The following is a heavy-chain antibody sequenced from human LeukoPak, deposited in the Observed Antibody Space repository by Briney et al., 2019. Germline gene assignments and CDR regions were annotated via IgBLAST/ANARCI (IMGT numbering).Heavy chain of an antibody. D-gene: IGHD6-13*01. Sequence: PSETLSLTCTVSGGSISSYYWSWIRQPPGKGLEWIGYIYYSGSTNYNPSLKSRVTISVDTSKNQFSLKLSSVTAAGTAVYYCARGCSSSWYGAYYYYYMDVWGKGTTVTISS. J-gene: IGHJ6*03. CDR2: IYYSGST. CDR1: GGSISSYY. V-gene: IGHV4-59*01. CDR3: ARGCSSSWYGAYYYYYMDV.